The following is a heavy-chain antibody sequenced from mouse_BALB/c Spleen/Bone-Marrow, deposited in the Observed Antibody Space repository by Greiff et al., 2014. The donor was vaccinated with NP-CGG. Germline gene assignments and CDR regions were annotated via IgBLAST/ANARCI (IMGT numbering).Heavy chain of an antibody. D-gene: IGHD2-14*01. CDR3: ARDRGVQGYAMDY. Sequence: EVKLEESGGGLVKPGGSLKLSCAASGFTFSDYYMYWVRQTPEKRLEWVATISDGGSYTYYPDSVKGRFTISRDIAKNNLYLQMSSLKSEDTATYYCARDRGVQGYAMDYWGQGTSVTVSS. J-gene: IGHJ4*01. CDR1: GFTFSDYY. CDR2: ISDGGSYT. V-gene: IGHV5-4*02.